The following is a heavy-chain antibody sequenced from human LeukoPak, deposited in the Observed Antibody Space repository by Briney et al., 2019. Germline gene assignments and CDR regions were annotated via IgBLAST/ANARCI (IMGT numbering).Heavy chain of an antibody. J-gene: IGHJ4*02. D-gene: IGHD5-24*01. V-gene: IGHV4-34*01. CDR3: ARLTITFDY. Sequence: KPSETLSLTCAVYGGSFSGYYWSWIRQPPGKGLEWIGEINHSGSTNYNPSLKSRVTISVDTSKNQFSLKLSSVTAADTAVYYCARLTITFDYWGQGTLVTVSS. CDR1: GGSFSGYY. CDR2: INHSGST.